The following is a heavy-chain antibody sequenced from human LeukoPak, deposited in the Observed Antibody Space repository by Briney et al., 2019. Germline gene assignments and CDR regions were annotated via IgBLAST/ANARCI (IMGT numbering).Heavy chain of an antibody. CDR1: GGSFSGYY. J-gene: IGHJ3*02. CDR2: INHSGST. Sequence: PSETLSLTCAVYGGSFSGYYWSWIRQPPGKGLEWIGEINHSGSTNYNPSLKSRVTISVDTSKNQFSLKLSSVTAADTAVYYCARLDYVWGSYRYPRKAFGIWGQGTMVTVSS. CDR3: ARLDYVWGSYRYPRKAFGI. D-gene: IGHD3-16*02. V-gene: IGHV4-34*01.